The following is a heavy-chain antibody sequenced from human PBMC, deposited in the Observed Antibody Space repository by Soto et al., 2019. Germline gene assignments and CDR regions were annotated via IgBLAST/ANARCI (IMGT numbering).Heavy chain of an antibody. CDR1: GYTFTSYG. J-gene: IGHJ3*02. Sequence: ASVKVSCKASGYTFTSYGISWVRQAPGQGLEWMGWISAYNGNTNYAQKFQGRVTITADKSTSTAYMELSSLRSEDTAVYYCAIGATDDPGAVAGSDIWGQGTMVTVSS. CDR2: ISAYNGNT. V-gene: IGHV1-18*01. CDR3: AIGATDDPGAVAGSDI. D-gene: IGHD6-19*01.